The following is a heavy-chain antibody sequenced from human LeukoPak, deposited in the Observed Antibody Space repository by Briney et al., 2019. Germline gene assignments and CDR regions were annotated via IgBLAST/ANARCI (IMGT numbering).Heavy chain of an antibody. V-gene: IGHV4-39*01. CDR3: ARHPYDSSGFHYFDY. CDR2: IYYSGST. Sequence: PSETLSLTCTVSGGSISSSSYYWGWIRQSPGKGLEWIGSIYYSGSTDYNPSLKSRVTISVDTSKNQFSLKMSSVTAADTTVYYCARHPYDSSGFHYFDYWGQGTLVTVSS. CDR1: GGSISSSSYY. D-gene: IGHD3-22*01. J-gene: IGHJ4*02.